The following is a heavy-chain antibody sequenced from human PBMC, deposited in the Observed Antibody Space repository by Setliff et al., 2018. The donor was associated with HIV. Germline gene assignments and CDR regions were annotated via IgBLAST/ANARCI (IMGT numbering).Heavy chain of an antibody. CDR3: AREGCGDGTCYAPDL. J-gene: IGHJ4*02. V-gene: IGHV3-30*02. Sequence: PGGSLRLSCVASGFTFGDHAMHWVRQAPGKGLEWVSFIRSDGSNKYYADPVKGRFTISRDNAKNSMYLQMSSLRVEDTAVYYCAREGCGDGTCYAPDLWGQGTLVTVSS. CDR1: GFTFGDHA. D-gene: IGHD2-15*01. CDR2: IRSDGSNK.